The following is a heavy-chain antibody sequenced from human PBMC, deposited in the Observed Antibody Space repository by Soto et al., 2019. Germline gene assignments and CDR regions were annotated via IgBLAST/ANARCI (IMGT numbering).Heavy chain of an antibody. J-gene: IGHJ4*01. CDR1: GFTFSSFA. CDR3: AKDDGDFGTFDY. Sequence: QVQLVESGGGVVQPGNSLRLSCAVSGFTFSSFAMQWVRQAPGKGLEWVAVTSRDGNTKFYADSVKGRFTISRDNSKNMLYLQINNLRPEDTAVYYCAKDDGDFGTFDYWGHGTLVTVSS. V-gene: IGHV3-30-3*01. CDR2: TSRDGNTK. D-gene: IGHD4-17*01.